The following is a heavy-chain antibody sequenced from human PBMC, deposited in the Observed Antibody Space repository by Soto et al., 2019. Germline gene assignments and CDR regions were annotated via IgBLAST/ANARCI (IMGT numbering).Heavy chain of an antibody. CDR3: ATAVTTSYYGMDV. V-gene: IGHV4-31*03. CDR1: GGSISSGGYY. D-gene: IGHD4-17*01. Sequence: PSETLSLTCTVSGGSISSGGYYWSWIRQHPGKGLEWIGYIYYSGSTYYNPSLKSRVTISVDTSKNQFSLKLSSVTAADTAVYYCATAVTTSYYGMDVWGQGTTVTVSS. CDR2: IYYSGST. J-gene: IGHJ6*02.